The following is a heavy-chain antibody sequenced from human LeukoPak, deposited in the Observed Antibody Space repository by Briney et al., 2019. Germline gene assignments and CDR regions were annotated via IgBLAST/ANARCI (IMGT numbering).Heavy chain of an antibody. CDR3: ARDLGVVTSWYFDL. J-gene: IGHJ2*01. V-gene: IGHV4-61*02. CDR1: GGSISSGSYY. Sequence: PSETLSLTCTVSGGSISSGSYYWSWIRQPAGKGLEWIGRIYTSGSTNYNPSLKSRVTIPVDTSKNQFSLKLSSVTAADTAVYYCARDLGVVTSWYFDLWGRGTLVTVSS. CDR2: IYTSGST. D-gene: IGHD2-21*02.